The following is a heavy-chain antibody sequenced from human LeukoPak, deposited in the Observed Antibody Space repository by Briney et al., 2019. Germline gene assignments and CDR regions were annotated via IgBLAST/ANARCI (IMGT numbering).Heavy chain of an antibody. CDR3: ASSLYSSGMYYYYGMDV. Sequence: PGGSLRLSCAASGFTFSSYWMSWVRQAPGKGLEWVANIKQDGSEKYYVDPVKGRFTISRDNAKNTLYLQMNSLRAEDTAVYYCASSLYSSGMYYYYGMDVWGQGTTVTVSS. D-gene: IGHD6-19*01. J-gene: IGHJ6*02. V-gene: IGHV3-7*01. CDR2: IKQDGSEK. CDR1: GFTFSSYW.